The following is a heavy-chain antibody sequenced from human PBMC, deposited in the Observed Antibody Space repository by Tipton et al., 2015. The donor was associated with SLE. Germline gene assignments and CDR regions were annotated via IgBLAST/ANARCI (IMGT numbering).Heavy chain of an antibody. V-gene: IGHV3-43*01. CDR1: GFAFYYYS. CDR2: INRHGDTM. D-gene: IGHD3-10*01. J-gene: IGHJ3*01. Sequence: SLRLSCAASGFAFYYYSMHWVRQRPGGGLEWVSLINRHGDTMFYADSVKGRFTISRDNSKNTVYLQMNSLRVEDSGVYFCGRDTHSESRSDVWGQGTVVTVSP. CDR3: GRDTHSESRSDV.